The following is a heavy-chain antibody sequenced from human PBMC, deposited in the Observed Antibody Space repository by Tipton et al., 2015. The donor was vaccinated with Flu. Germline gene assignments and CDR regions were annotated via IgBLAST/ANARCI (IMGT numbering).Heavy chain of an antibody. V-gene: IGHV4-59*01. D-gene: IGHD1-26*01. CDR1: GDSLSSYY. J-gene: IGHJ5*02. Sequence: TLSLTCSVSGDSLSSYYWSWIRQSPGKGLEWIGQVHYNGTTNYNPSLKSRVTMSLDKSKNQFSLNLNSITTTDTAVFYCARGGWEPHGGWFDPWGRGTLVTVSS. CDR3: ARGGWEPHGGWFDP. CDR2: VHYNGTT.